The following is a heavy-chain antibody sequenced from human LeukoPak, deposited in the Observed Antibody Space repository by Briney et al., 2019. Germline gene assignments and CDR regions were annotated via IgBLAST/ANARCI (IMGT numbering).Heavy chain of an antibody. CDR3: ARGIAARNYFDY. Sequence: GGSLRLSCAASGFTFSSYSMNWVRQAPGKGLEWVSSISSSSSYIYYADSVKGRFTISRDNAKNSLYLQMNSLRAEDTAVCYCARGIAARNYFDYWGQGTLVTVSS. CDR2: ISSSSSYI. CDR1: GFTFSSYS. J-gene: IGHJ4*02. D-gene: IGHD6-13*01. V-gene: IGHV3-21*01.